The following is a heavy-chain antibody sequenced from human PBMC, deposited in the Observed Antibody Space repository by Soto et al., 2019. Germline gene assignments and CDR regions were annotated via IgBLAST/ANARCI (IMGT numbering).Heavy chain of an antibody. J-gene: IGHJ6*02. Sequence: ASVKVSCKASGYTFTSYGISWVRQAPGQGLEWMGWISAYNGNTNYAQKLQGRVTMTNDTSTSTAYMELRSLRSDDTAVYYCARDRATHRPINYYYYYGMDVWGQGTTVTVSS. CDR2: ISAYNGNT. CDR3: ARDRATHRPINYYYYYGMDV. CDR1: GYTFTSYG. D-gene: IGHD5-12*01. V-gene: IGHV1-18*01.